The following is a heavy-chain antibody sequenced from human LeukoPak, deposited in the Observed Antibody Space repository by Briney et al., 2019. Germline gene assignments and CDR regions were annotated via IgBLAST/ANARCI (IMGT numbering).Heavy chain of an antibody. V-gene: IGHV3-48*01. D-gene: IGHD3-10*01. CDR1: GFTFSSYS. CDR2: ISSSSSTI. J-gene: IGHJ4*02. CDR3: ARGRVITMVRGVLVY. Sequence: GGSLRLSCAASGFTFSSYSMNWVRQAPGKGLEWVSYISSSSSTIYYADSVKGRFTISRDNAKNSLYLQMNSLSAEDTAVYYCARGRVITMVRGVLVYWGQGTLVTVSS.